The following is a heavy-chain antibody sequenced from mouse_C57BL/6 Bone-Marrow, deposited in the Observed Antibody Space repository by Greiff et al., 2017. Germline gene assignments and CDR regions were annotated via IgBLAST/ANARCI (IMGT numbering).Heavy chain of an antibody. Sequence: QVQLKQPGAELVKPGASVKLSCKASGYTFTSYWMQWVKQRPGQGLEWIGEIDPSDSYTNYNQKFKGKATLTVDTSASTAYMHLSSLTSEDSAVYYCAREDITTVVADYYAMDYWGQGTSVTVSS. CDR1: GYTFTSYW. J-gene: IGHJ4*01. V-gene: IGHV1-50*01. CDR3: AREDITTVVADYYAMDY. CDR2: IDPSDSYT. D-gene: IGHD1-1*01.